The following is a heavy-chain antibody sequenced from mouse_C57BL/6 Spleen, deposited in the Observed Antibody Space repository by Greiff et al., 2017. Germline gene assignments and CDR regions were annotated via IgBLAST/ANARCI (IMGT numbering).Heavy chain of an antibody. J-gene: IGHJ2*01. CDR3: ARESPYDYEGDY. Sequence: VQLQQSGPELVKPGASVKMSCKASGYTFTDYNMHWVKQSHGKSLEWIGYINPNNGGTSYNQKFKGKATLTVNKSSSTAYMELRSLTSEDSAVYYCARESPYDYEGDYWGQGTTLTVSS. V-gene: IGHV1-22*01. D-gene: IGHD2-4*01. CDR2: INPNNGGT. CDR1: GYTFTDYN.